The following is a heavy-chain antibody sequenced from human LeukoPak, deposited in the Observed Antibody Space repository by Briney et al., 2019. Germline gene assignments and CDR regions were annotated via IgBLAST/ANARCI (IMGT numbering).Heavy chain of an antibody. Sequence: AGGSLRLSCAASGFTFSSYAMHGVRQAPGKGLEGVAVISYDGSNKYYADSVKGRFTISRDNSKNTLYLQMNSLRAEDTAVYYCARVDPRLPEQPFDYWGQGTLVTVSS. CDR1: GFTFSSYA. CDR3: ARVDPRLPEQPFDY. D-gene: IGHD1/OR15-1a*01. CDR2: ISYDGSNK. V-gene: IGHV3-30-3*01. J-gene: IGHJ4*02.